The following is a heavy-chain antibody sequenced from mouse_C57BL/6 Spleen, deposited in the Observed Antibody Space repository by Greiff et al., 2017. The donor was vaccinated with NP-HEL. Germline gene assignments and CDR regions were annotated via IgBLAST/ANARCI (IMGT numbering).Heavy chain of an antibody. D-gene: IGHD4-1*01. CDR1: GYTFTSYG. CDR2: IYPRSGNT. J-gene: IGHJ3*01. CDR3: ARGSGTMFAY. V-gene: IGHV1-81*01. Sequence: QVQLKQSGAELARPGASVKLSCKASGYTFTSYGISWVKQRTGQGLEWIGEIYPRSGNTYYNEKFKGKATLTADKSSSTAYMELRSLTSEDSAVYFCARGSGTMFAYWGQGTLVTVSA.